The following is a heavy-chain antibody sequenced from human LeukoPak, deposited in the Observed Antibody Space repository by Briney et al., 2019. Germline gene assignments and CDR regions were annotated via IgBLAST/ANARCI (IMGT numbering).Heavy chain of an antibody. CDR3: ARTSIAATGTFALDI. J-gene: IGHJ3*02. Sequence: NPSETLSLTCTVSGGSISSYYWSWIRQPPGKGLEWIGYIYYSGSTNYNPSLKSRVTISVDTSKNQFSLKLSSVTAADTAVYLCARTSIAATGTFALDIWGQGTMVTVSS. V-gene: IGHV4-59*08. D-gene: IGHD6-13*01. CDR1: GGSISSYY. CDR2: IYYSGST.